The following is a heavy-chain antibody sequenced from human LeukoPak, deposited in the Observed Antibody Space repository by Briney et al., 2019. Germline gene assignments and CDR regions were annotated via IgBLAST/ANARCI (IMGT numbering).Heavy chain of an antibody. CDR1: GYTFTGYG. D-gene: IGHD1-26*01. CDR2: IIPIFGTP. J-gene: IGHJ4*02. CDR3: ARDNKWEIFAFDY. Sequence: SVKVSCKASGYTFTGYGISWVRQAPGQGLEWMGGIIPIFGTPKYAQKFQGRITITADESTSTAYMELSSLRSEDTAVYYCARDNKWEIFAFDYWGQGTLVTVSS. V-gene: IGHV1-69*13.